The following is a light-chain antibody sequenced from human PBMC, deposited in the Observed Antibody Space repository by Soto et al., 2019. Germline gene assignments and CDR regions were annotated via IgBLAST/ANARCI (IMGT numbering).Light chain of an antibody. Sequence: DLVLTPSNLSLPVTPGEAAPMSFISSQSLLHSNGYNYLDWYLQKPGQSPQLLIYLGSNRASGVPDRFSGSGSGTDFALKISRVEAEDVGVYYCMQGTHWPITFGQGTLLEI. CDR2: LGS. CDR1: QSLLHSNGYNY. CDR3: MQGTHWPIT. V-gene: IGKV2-28*01. J-gene: IGKJ5*01.